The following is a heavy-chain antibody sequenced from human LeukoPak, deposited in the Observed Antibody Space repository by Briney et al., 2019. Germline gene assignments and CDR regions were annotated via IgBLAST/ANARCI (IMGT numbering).Heavy chain of an antibody. CDR1: GFTFNTYT. CDR2: ITASSTAI. V-gene: IGHV3-21*01. CDR3: ARDLIIWGASLLGAFDI. Sequence: GGSLRLSCAASGFTFNTYTMNWVRQAPGKGLEWVSSITASSTAIYSADSVKGRFTISRDNAKNSLYLQMNSLRAEDTAVYYCARDLIIWGASLLGAFDIWGQGTMVTVSS. J-gene: IGHJ3*02. D-gene: IGHD3-16*01.